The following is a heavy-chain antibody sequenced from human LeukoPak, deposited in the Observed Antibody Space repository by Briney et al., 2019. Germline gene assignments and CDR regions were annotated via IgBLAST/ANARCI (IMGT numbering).Heavy chain of an antibody. D-gene: IGHD5-18*01. Sequence: TSETLSLTCDVSGVSINTCCYCWTWIRQPPGKGLEWIGYKYYSGSTRYNSSLRSRLTISLDTSKNQFSLRLTSVTAADTAVYYCARGRSYGFDFDSWGPGTLVIVSS. CDR2: KYYSGST. CDR1: GVSINTCCYC. CDR3: ARGRSYGFDFDS. V-gene: IGHV4-61*01. J-gene: IGHJ4*02.